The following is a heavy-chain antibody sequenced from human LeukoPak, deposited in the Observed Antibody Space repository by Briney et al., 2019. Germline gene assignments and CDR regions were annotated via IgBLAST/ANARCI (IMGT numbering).Heavy chain of an antibody. CDR2: ISYDGSNK. CDR3: ARPIDPTVAFDY. Sequence: SCKASGGTFSSYAMHWVRQAPGKGLEWVAVISYDGSNKYYADSVKGRFTISRDNSKITLYLQMNSLRAEDTAVYYCARPIDPTVAFDYWGQGTLVTVSS. CDR1: GGTFSSYA. J-gene: IGHJ4*02. V-gene: IGHV3-30-3*01. D-gene: IGHD4-11*01.